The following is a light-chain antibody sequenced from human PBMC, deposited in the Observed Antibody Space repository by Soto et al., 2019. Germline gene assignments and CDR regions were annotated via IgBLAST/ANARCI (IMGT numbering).Light chain of an antibody. Sequence: QARPIMCMSKGGTATVSCRASQSVSNNVAWYQQKPGQAPGRLILGASTRATGIPARFSGSGSGTEFTLTISCLHNDEFATYFSEQYKHSCSFGQ. V-gene: IGKV3-15*01. J-gene: IGKJ1*01. CDR3: EQYKHSCS. CDR1: QSVSNN. CDR2: GAS.